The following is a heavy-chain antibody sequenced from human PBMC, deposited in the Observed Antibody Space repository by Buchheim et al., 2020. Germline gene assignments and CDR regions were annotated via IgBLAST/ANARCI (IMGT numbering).Heavy chain of an antibody. Sequence: QVQLVESGGGVVQPGRSLRLSCAASGFTFSSYGMHWVRQAPGKGLEWVAVIWYDGSNKYYADSVKGRFTISRANSKNTLYLQMNSLRAEDTAVYYCAREIAMWIQLWSFDYWGQGTL. J-gene: IGHJ4*02. CDR2: IWYDGSNK. CDR1: GFTFSSYG. CDR3: AREIAMWIQLWSFDY. D-gene: IGHD5-18*01. V-gene: IGHV3-33*01.